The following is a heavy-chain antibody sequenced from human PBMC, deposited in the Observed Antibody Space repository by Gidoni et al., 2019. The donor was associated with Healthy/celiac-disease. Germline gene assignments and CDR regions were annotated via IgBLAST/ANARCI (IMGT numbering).Heavy chain of an antibody. Sequence: QLQLQESGPGLVKPSETLSLTCTVSGGSISSSSYYWGWIRQPPGKGLEWIGSIYYSGSTYYNPSLKSRVTISVDTSKNQFSLKLSSVTAADTAVYYWARVEDTAMVQRYNWFDPWGQGTLVTVSS. CDR1: GGSISSSSYY. V-gene: IGHV4-39*07. CDR2: IYYSGST. D-gene: IGHD5-18*01. J-gene: IGHJ5*02. CDR3: ARVEDTAMVQRYNWFDP.